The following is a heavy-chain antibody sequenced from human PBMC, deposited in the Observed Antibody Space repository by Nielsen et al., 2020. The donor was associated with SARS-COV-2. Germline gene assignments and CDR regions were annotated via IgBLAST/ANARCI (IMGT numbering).Heavy chain of an antibody. CDR2: IYYSGST. J-gene: IGHJ6*03. CDR1: GGSISSGGYY. V-gene: IGHV4-61*08. Sequence: SETLSLTCTVSGGSISSGGYYWSWIRQHPGRGLEWIGYIYYSGSTNYNPSLKSRVTISVDTSKNQFSLKLSSVTAADTAVYYCARLAAAPFMDVWGKGTTVTVSS. CDR3: ARLAAAPFMDV. D-gene: IGHD6-25*01.